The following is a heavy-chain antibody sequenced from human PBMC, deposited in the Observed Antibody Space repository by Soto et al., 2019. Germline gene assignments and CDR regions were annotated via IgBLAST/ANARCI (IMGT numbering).Heavy chain of an antibody. V-gene: IGHV3-53*02. CDR3: ARETVPPSYHYSDC. D-gene: IGHD2-2*02. CDR2: IFSGGTT. CDR1: GFTVSSSY. J-gene: IGHJ4*02. Sequence: EVQLVETGGGLIQPGGSLRLSCAASGFTVSSSYMSWVRQAPGRGLEWVSTIFSGGTTHYADSVQGRFTISRDSSKNTLFLQLNSLRAEDTAIYYCARETVPPSYHYSDCWGQGTQVTVSS.